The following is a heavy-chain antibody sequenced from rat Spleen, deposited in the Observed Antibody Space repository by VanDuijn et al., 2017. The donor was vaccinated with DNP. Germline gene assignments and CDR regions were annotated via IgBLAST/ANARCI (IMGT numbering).Heavy chain of an antibody. D-gene: IGHD1-9*01. J-gene: IGHJ4*01. CDR1: GFIFSNYW. V-gene: IGHV5-31*01. CDR2: ISITGDNT. Sequence: EVQLVESGGGPVQPGRSLKLSCVASGFIFSNYWMTWIRQAPGKGLEWVASISITGDNTYYSDSVKGRFTISRDNAKSTLYLQMNSLRSEDTATYYCTSLHTTGIPTMDAWGQGASVTVSS. CDR3: TSLHTTGIPTMDA.